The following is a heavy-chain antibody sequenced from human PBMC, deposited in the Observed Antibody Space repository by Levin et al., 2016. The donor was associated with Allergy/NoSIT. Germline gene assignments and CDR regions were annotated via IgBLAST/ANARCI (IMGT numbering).Heavy chain of an antibody. V-gene: IGHV3-48*02. J-gene: IGHJ6*02. Sequence: WIRQPPGKGLEWVSYISSSSSTIYYADSVKGRFTISRDNAKNSLYLQMNSLRDEDTAVYYCARVGYSSGWYDYYYYGMDVWGQGTTVTVSS. CDR3: ARVGYSSGWYDYYYYGMDV. CDR2: ISSSSSTI. D-gene: IGHD6-19*01.